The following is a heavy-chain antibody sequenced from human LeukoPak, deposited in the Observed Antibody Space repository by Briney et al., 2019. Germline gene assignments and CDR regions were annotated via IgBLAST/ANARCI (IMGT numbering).Heavy chain of an antibody. CDR2: TSGSGGST. V-gene: IGHV3-23*01. CDR1: GFTFSSYG. D-gene: IGHD3-10*01. CDR3: AKDHDMVRGVIITPTFDY. Sequence: GGSLRLSCAASGFTFSSYGMSWVRQAPGKGLEWVSATSGSGGSTYYADSVKGRFTISRDNSKNTLYLQMNSLRAEDTAVYYCAKDHDMVRGVIITPTFDYWGQGTLVTVSS. J-gene: IGHJ4*02.